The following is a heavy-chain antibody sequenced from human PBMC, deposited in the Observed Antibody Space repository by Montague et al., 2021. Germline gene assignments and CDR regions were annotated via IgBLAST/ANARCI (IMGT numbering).Heavy chain of an antibody. D-gene: IGHD4-11*01. CDR2: ITHNGRT. CDR3: ARRASITVTGHFDL. Sequence: SETRSLTCAGSGGSFNAYYWSWVRQPPGQGLEWIGDITHNGRTNSNPSLKSRVTLSVDTSKGHSSLNLTSVTAADTAVYFCARRASITVTGHFDLWGEGTLVTVSS. CDR1: GGSFNAYY. J-gene: IGHJ4*02. V-gene: IGHV4-34*01.